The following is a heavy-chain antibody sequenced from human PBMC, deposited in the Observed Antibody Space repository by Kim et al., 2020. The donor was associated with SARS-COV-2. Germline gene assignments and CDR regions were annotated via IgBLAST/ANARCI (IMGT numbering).Heavy chain of an antibody. CDR3: AKGDPLAAVTDY. CDR2: ISGSDGDT. D-gene: IGHD6-13*01. Sequence: GGSLRLSCAASGFTFSSYAMSWVRQAPGKGLEWVSFISGSDGDTYYADSVKGRFTISRDNSKNTLFLQMNSLRADDTAVYYCAKGDPLAAVTDYWGQGTLVTVSS. CDR1: GFTFSSYA. J-gene: IGHJ4*02. V-gene: IGHV3-23*01.